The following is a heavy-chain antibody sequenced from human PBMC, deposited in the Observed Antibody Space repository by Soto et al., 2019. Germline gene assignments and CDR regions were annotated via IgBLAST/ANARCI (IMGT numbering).Heavy chain of an antibody. V-gene: IGHV1-18*01. CDR1: GYTFTSYG. Sequence: ASVKVSCKASGYTFTSYGISWVRQAPGQGLEWMGWISAYNGNTNYAPKLQGRVTMTTDTSTSTTYMELRSLRSDDTAVYYCARDLFGEWLSLWGQGTLVTVSS. CDR2: ISAYNGNT. CDR3: ARDLFGEWLSL. J-gene: IGHJ4*02. D-gene: IGHD3-3*01.